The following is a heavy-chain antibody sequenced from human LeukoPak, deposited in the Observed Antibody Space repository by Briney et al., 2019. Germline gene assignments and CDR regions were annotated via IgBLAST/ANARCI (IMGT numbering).Heavy chain of an antibody. J-gene: IGHJ4*02. D-gene: IGHD3-3*01. V-gene: IGHV1-2*02. CDR2: INPNSGGT. CDR1: GYTFTVYY. CDR3: ARADLTYYDFWSGYKLLDY. Sequence: GASVKVSCKASGYTFTVYYMHWVRHAPRQGHESGGWINPNSGGTNYAQKFQGRVTMTRDTSISTAYMELSRLRSDDTAAYYCARADLTYYDFWSGYKLLDYWGQGTLVTVSS.